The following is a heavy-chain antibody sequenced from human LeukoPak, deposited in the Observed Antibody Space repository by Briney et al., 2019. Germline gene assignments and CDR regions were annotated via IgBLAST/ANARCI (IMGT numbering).Heavy chain of an antibody. CDR3: ARGSRNSGSTHDLDY. Sequence: GGSLRLSCAASEFTFSRYSMNWVRQAPGKGLEWVSSISTSSIYIYYADSVRGRFTISRDNAKKSLYLQMNSLRAEDTAVYYCARGSRNSGSTHDLDYWGQGTLVTVSS. J-gene: IGHJ4*02. CDR1: EFTFSRYS. V-gene: IGHV3-21*01. D-gene: IGHD3-10*01. CDR2: ISTSSIYI.